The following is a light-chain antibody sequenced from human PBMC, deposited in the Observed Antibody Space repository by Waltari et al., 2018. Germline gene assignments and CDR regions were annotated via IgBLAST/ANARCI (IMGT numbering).Light chain of an antibody. CDR2: DNN. CDR1: SSHIGNNY. V-gene: IGLV1-51*01. CDR3: ATWDSRLTSYV. Sequence: QSVLTQPPSVSAAPGQRVTLSCPGSSSHIGNNYVSWYHHLPGTAPKLLIFDNNKRPSGIPDRFSGSKSGTSATLGITGLQTGDEADYYCATWDSRLTSYVFGTGTRVTVL. J-gene: IGLJ1*01.